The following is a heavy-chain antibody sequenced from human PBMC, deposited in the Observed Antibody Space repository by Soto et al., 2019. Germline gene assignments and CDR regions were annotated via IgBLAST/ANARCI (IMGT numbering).Heavy chain of an antibody. CDR1: GFTFSSYA. CDR2: ITSGDST. D-gene: IGHD3-16*01. Sequence: GGSLRLSCAASGFTFSSYAMSWVRQAPGKGLEWVSAITSGDSTYYADSVKGRFTISRDNSKNTLYLQMSSLSAEDTAVYYAYGSHYSMDVWGQGTTVTVSS. V-gene: IGHV3-23*01. CDR3: YGSHYSMDV. J-gene: IGHJ6*02.